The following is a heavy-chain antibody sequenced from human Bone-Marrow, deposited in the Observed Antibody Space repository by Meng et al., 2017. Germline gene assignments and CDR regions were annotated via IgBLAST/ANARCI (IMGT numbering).Heavy chain of an antibody. V-gene: IGHV3-15*01. J-gene: IGHJ3*01. D-gene: IGHD3-16*01. CDR1: GYKFRGAW. Sequence: GESLKISCAVSGYKFRGAWWSWVRQAPGKGLEWVGRIKSEIVGGTTDYAAPVKGRFTLSRDDSKDTLYLQMNTLKADDSAVYYCTTDPQWGIWGQGTRVTGSS. CDR2: IKSEIVGGTT. CDR3: TTDPQWGI.